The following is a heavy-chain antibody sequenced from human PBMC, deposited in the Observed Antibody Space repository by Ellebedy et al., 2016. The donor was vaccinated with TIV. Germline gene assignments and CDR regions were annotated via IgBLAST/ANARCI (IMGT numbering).Heavy chain of an antibody. J-gene: IGHJ5*02. Sequence: GGSLRLSCAASGFSFRSYWMSWVRQAPGKGLEWVANIYQDGSVQYYLDSVKGRFTTSRDNAINSLFLQMTSLRAGDTAVYYCARRGSYGDYAVQVNSWFDRWGRGTLVTVSS. CDR1: GFSFRSYW. CDR3: ARRGSYGDYAVQVNSWFDR. CDR2: IYQDGSVQ. D-gene: IGHD4-17*01. V-gene: IGHV3-7*01.